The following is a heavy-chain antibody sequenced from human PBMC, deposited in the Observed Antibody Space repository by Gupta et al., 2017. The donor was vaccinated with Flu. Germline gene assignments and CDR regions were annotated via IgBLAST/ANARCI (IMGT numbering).Heavy chain of an antibody. J-gene: IGHJ6*03. V-gene: IGHV3-9*01. D-gene: IGHD4-17*01. CDR2: ISWNSGSI. Sequence: AMHWVRQAPGKGLEWVSGISWNSGSIGYADSVKGRFTIYRDNAKNSLYLQMNSLRDEDTALYYCAKTGLKNGDSVLDYMDVWGKGTTVTVSS. CDR1: A. CDR3: AKTGLKNGDSVLDYMDV.